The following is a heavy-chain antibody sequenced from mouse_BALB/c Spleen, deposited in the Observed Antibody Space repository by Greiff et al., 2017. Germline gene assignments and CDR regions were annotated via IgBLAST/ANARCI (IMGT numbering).Heavy chain of an antibody. V-gene: IGHV5-17*02. CDR2: ISSGSSTI. D-gene: IGHD1-2*01. CDR3: ARYATATYYFDY. CDR1: GFTFSSFG. J-gene: IGHJ2*01. Sequence: EVKVVESGGGLVQPGGSRKLSCAASGFTFSSFGMHWVRQAPEKGLEWVAYISSGSSTIYYADTVKGRFTISRDNPKNTLFLQMTSLRSEDTAMYYCARYATATYYFDYWGQGTTLTVSS.